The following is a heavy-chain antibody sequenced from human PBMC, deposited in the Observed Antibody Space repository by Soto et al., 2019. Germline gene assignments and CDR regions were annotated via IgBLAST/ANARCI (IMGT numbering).Heavy chain of an antibody. J-gene: IGHJ5*02. CDR3: ARVRIAARPGYWFDP. V-gene: IGHV4-61*01. D-gene: IGHD6-6*01. Sequence: PSETLSLTCTVSGGSVSSGSYYWSWIRQPPGKGLEWIGYIYYSGSTNYNPSLKSRVTISVDTSKNQFSLKLSSVTAADTAVYYCARVRIAARPGYWFDPWAREPWSPSPQ. CDR1: GGSVSSGSYY. CDR2: IYYSGST.